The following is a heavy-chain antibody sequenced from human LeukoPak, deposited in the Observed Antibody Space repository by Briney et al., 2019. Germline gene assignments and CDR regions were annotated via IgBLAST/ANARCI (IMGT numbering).Heavy chain of an antibody. CDR3: AREYGDFDY. D-gene: IGHD4-17*01. J-gene: IGHJ4*02. Sequence: SETLSLTCTVSGGSISSYYWSWIRQPPGKGLEWIGYIYYSGSTNYNPSLKSRVTISVDTSKNQFSLKLSSVTAADTAVHYCAREYGDFDYWGQGTLVTVSS. V-gene: IGHV4-59*12. CDR1: GGSISSYY. CDR2: IYYSGST.